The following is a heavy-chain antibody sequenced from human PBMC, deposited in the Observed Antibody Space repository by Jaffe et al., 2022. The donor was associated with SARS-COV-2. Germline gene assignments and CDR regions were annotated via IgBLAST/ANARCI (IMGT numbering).Heavy chain of an antibody. D-gene: IGHD5-18*01. CDR2: ISYDGSNK. CDR1: GFTFSSYA. Sequence: QVQLVESGGGVVQPGRSLRLSCAASGFTFSSYAMHWVRQAPGKGLEWVAVISYDGSNKYYADSVKGRFTISRDNSKNTLYLQMNSLRAEDTAVYYCAREGGGYSYEIAHYYYYYMDVWGKGTTVTVSS. J-gene: IGHJ6*03. V-gene: IGHV3-30*04. CDR3: AREGGGYSYEIAHYYYYYMDV.